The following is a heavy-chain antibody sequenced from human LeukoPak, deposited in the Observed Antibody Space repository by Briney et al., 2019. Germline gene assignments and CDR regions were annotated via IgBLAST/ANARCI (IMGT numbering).Heavy chain of an antibody. CDR3: ARVIDRGYFQH. V-gene: IGHV4-39*07. CDR2: IYYSGST. CDR1: GGSISSSSYY. D-gene: IGHD2-21*01. J-gene: IGHJ1*01. Sequence: SETLSLTCTVSGGSISSSSYYWGWIRQPPGKGLEWIGSIYYSGSTYYNPSLKSRVTISVDTSKNQFSLKLSSVTAADTAVYYCARVIDRGYFQHWGQGTLVTVSS.